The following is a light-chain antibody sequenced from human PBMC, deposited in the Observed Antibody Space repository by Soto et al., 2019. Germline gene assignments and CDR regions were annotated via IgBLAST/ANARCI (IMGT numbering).Light chain of an antibody. CDR1: QSFNSIY. J-gene: IGKJ1*01. CDR3: QQYGSLPTWT. Sequence: ERMLTRSPGTLYLSKRERATLSCRASQSFNSIYLAWYQQKPGQAPRLLIYGASSRATGIPDRFSGSGSGTDFTLTISRLEPEEFAVYYCQQYGSLPTWTFG. V-gene: IGKV3-20*01. CDR2: GAS.